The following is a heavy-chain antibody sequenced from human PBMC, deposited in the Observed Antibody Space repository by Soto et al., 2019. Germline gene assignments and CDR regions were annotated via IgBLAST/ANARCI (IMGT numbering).Heavy chain of an antibody. J-gene: IGHJ5*02. CDR3: ARWWSGSRQGFDP. CDR1: GGSISSGDYY. V-gene: IGHV4-31*03. Sequence: QVQLQESGPGLVKPSQTLSLTCTVSGGSISSGDYYWSWIRQHPGKGLEWIGYIYYSGSTYYNPSLTSRVTISVVTSKNQFALKLSSVTAADTAVYYCARWWSGSRQGFDPWGQGTLVTVSS. CDR2: IYYSGST. D-gene: IGHD3-3*01.